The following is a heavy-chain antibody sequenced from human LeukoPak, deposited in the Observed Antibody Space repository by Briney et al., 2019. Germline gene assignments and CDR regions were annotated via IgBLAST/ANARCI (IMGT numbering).Heavy chain of an antibody. J-gene: IGHJ5*02. CDR2: ISYDGSNK. Sequence: GGSLRLPCAASGFTFSSYAVHWVRQAPGKGLEWVAVISYDGSNKYYADSVKGRFTISRDNSKNTLYLQMNSLRAEDTAVYYCARDPDPAWGQGTLVTVSS. V-gene: IGHV3-30-3*01. CDR1: GFTFSSYA. CDR3: ARDPDPA.